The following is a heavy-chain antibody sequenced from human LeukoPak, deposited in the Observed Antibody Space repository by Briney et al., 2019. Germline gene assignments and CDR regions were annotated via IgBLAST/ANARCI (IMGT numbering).Heavy chain of an antibody. CDR1: GFIFTDFG. CDR3: AIIGVTNTTNDY. Sequence: PGRSLRLSCEASGFIFTDFGMHCVRQAPGKGLEWVAQIYYDGSQKYYADSVKGRFHVSRDNSKNTLYLQMNSLGAEDTAVYYCAIIGVTNTTNDYWGQGALVVVSS. CDR2: IYYDGSQK. V-gene: IGHV3-30*12. J-gene: IGHJ4*02. D-gene: IGHD3-3*01.